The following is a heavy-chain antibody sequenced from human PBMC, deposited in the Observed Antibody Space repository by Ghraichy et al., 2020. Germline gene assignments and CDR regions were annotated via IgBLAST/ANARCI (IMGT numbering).Heavy chain of an antibody. CDR1: GGSISSYY. CDR2: IYTSGST. CDR3: ARDSAVRGVILYYYYGMDV. Sequence: SETLSLTCTVSGGSISSYYWSWIRQPAGKGLEWIGRIYTSGSTNYNPSLKSRVTMSVDTSKNQFSLKLSSVTAADTAVYYCARDSAVRGVILYYYYGMDVWGQGTTVTVSS. D-gene: IGHD3-10*01. V-gene: IGHV4-4*07. J-gene: IGHJ6*02.